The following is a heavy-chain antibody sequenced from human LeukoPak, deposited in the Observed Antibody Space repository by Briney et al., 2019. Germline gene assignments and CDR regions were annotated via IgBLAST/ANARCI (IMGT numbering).Heavy chain of an antibody. D-gene: IGHD7-27*01. J-gene: IGHJ4*03. V-gene: IGHV3-74*01. CDR3: ARGTAALAGIDN. CDR2: INTDGSAT. Sequence: RGSLRLSSAVSGFNFSTYWIHWVRQAPGKGLVWVSLINTDGSATTYGDSAKGRFTVSRDNDKNSLFLEMNSLRVEDTAVYYCARGTAALAGIDNWGHGTMVTVSS. CDR1: GFNFSTYW.